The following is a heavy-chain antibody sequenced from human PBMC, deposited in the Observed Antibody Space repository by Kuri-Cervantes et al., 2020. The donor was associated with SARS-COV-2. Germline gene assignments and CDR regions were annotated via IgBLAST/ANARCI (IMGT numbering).Heavy chain of an antibody. CDR1: GFTSGYYD. J-gene: IGHJ4*02. Sequence: GGSLRLSCTTSGFTSGYYDMNWVRQAPGKGLEWVSRINPDGSYTNNADSVKGRFTLSRDNAKNMLFLQMNSLRAEDTAVYYCVRDGDHWNFDYWGQGTLVTVSS. V-gene: IGHV3-74*01. CDR2: INPDGSYT. CDR3: VRDGDHWNFDY. D-gene: IGHD1-1*01.